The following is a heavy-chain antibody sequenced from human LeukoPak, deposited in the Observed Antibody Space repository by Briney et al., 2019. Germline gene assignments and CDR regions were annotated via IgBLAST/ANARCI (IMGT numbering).Heavy chain of an antibody. D-gene: IGHD3-3*01. J-gene: IGHJ4*02. Sequence: GGSLRLSCAASGFTFSSYTMSWVRKSPGKGLAWVSGIDSSGTKTTYADSVKGRFTISRDNPRNTLYLQMNSLRAEDTAVYYCAKDETGFLNYFHYWGQGALVTVSS. V-gene: IGHV3-23*01. CDR2: IDSSGTKT. CDR3: AKDETGFLNYFHY. CDR1: GFTFSSYT.